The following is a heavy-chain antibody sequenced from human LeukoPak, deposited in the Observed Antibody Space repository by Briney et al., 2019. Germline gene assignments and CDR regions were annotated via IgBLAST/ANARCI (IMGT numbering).Heavy chain of an antibody. CDR3: AIQVAAAGYYFDY. CDR1: GYSFTDYW. D-gene: IGHD6-13*01. J-gene: IGHJ4*02. Sequence: GESLKISCKGSGYSFTDYWIGWVRQMPGKGLEWMGIIYPGDSDTRYSPSFQGQVTISADKSISTAYLQWSSLKASDTAMYYCAIQVAAAGYYFDYWGQGTLVTVSS. CDR2: IYPGDSDT. V-gene: IGHV5-51*01.